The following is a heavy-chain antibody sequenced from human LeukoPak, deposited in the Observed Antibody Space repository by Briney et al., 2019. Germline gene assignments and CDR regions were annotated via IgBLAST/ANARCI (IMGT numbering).Heavy chain of an antibody. CDR2: IWYDGSNK. Sequence: GGSLRLSCAASGFTFSSYGMHWVRQAPGKGLEWVAVIWYDGSNKYYADSVKGRFTISRDNSKNTLYLQMNSLRAEDTAVYYCARGRDIVVVVAAFDDAFDIWGQGTMVTVSS. J-gene: IGHJ3*02. CDR3: ARGRDIVVVVAAFDDAFDI. V-gene: IGHV3-33*01. D-gene: IGHD2-15*01. CDR1: GFTFSSYG.